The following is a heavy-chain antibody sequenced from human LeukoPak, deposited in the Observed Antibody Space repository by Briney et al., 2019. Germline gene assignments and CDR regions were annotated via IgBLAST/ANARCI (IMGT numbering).Heavy chain of an antibody. V-gene: IGHV1-8*01. CDR1: GYTFTSYD. Sequence: GASVKVSCKASGYTFTSYDINWVRQATGQGLEWMGWMNPNSGNTGYAQKFQGRVTMTRNTSINTAYMELSSLRSEDTAVYYCARGRYGSGSYPEDFDYWGQGTLVTVSS. CDR3: ARGRYGSGSYPEDFDY. J-gene: IGHJ4*02. D-gene: IGHD3-10*01. CDR2: MNPNSGNT.